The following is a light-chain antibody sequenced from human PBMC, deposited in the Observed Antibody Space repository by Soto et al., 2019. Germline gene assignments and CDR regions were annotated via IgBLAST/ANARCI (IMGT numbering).Light chain of an antibody. J-gene: IGLJ3*02. V-gene: IGLV1-40*01. CDR2: GHN. Sequence: QSVLTQPPSVSGAPGQRVTISCTGSYSNIGAGYEVHWYQQIPGTAPKLLISGHNNRPSGVPDRFFGSKSGTSASLTIIGLQAEDEDDYYCQSYDSSLSGSGVFGGGTQLTVL. CDR1: YSNIGAGYE. CDR3: QSYDSSLSGSGV.